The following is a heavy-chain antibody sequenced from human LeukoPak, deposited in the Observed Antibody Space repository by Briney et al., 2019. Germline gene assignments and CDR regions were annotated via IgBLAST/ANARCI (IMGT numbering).Heavy chain of an antibody. J-gene: IGHJ4*02. D-gene: IGHD3-16*01. Sequence: SETLSLTCTVSGGSISSSSYYWGWIRQPPGKGLEWIGSIYYSGSTYYNPSLKSRVTISVDTSKNQFSLKLSSVTAADTAVYFCARRRRIIMTPWYFDFWGQGTLVTVSS. CDR3: ARRRRIIMTPWYFDF. V-gene: IGHV4-39*01. CDR2: IYYSGST. CDR1: GGSISSSSYY.